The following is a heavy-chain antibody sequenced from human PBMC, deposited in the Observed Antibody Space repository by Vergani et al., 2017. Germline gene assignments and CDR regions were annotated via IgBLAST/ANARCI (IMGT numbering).Heavy chain of an antibody. D-gene: IGHD3-22*01. CDR2: ISGGGPVR. J-gene: IGHJ4*02. CDR1: GFTFSDYY. Sequence: QVQLVVSGGGLVEPGGSRRLSCSASGFTFSDYYMTWVRQAPGKGLEWVSFISGGGPVRDHSDSVKGRFTISRDNSKNTLYLQMNSLRAEDTAVYYCARGFHYDSSGYDYWGQGTLVTVSS. V-gene: IGHV3-11*04. CDR3: ARGFHYDSSGYDY.